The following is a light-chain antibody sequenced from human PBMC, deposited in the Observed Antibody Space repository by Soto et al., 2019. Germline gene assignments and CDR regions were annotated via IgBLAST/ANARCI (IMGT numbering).Light chain of an antibody. CDR1: SSDTAGYNY. CDR2: EVS. J-gene: IGLJ1*01. Sequence: QSVLTQPASVSGSPGQSITISCTGTSSDTAGYNYVSWYQQHPGKAPKLMIYEVSNRPSGVSNRFSGSQSGNTASLTISGIQAEDEANYYCSSYTTSNTPLYVLGTGIKVTVL. CDR3: SSYTTSNTPLYV. V-gene: IGLV2-14*01.